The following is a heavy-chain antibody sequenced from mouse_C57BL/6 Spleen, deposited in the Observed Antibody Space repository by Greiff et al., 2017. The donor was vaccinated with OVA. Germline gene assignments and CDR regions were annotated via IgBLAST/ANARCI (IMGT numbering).Heavy chain of an antibody. J-gene: IGHJ4*01. V-gene: IGHV1-5*01. D-gene: IGHD2-2*01. CDR1: GYTFTSYW. CDR2: ICPGTSDS. Sequence: EVQLQQSGTVLARPGASVKMSCKTSGYTFTSYWMHWVKQRPGQGLEWIGAICPGTSDSSYNQNFTGKAKLTADTSANTAYMELSSLTNEDSAGYYCTRLGYEDAMDYWGQGTSVTVSS. CDR3: TRLGYEDAMDY.